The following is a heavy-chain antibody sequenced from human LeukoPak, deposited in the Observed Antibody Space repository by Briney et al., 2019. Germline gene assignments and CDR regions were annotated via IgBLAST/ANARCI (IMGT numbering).Heavy chain of an antibody. CDR2: ISAYNGNT. CDR1: GYTFTSYG. V-gene: IGHV1-18*01. J-gene: IGHJ4*02. D-gene: IGHD1-26*01. CDR3: ARSTTRVGATTFYFDY. Sequence: ASVKVSCKASGYTFTSYGISWVRQAPGQGLEWMGWISAYNGNTNYAQKLQGRVTMNTDTSTSTAYMELRSLRSDDTAVYYCARSTTRVGATTFYFDYWGQGTLVTVPS.